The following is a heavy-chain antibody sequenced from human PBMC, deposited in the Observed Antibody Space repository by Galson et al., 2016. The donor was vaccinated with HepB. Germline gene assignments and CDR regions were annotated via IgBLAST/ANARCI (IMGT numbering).Heavy chain of an antibody. CDR3: ASRTNGRFTH. V-gene: IGHV3-21*04. J-gene: IGHJ5*02. CDR1: GFTFSSYW. D-gene: IGHD1-26*01. Sequence: LRLSCAASGFTFSSYWMHWVRQAPGKGLEWVSSITSNSNYIYYADSVKGRFTISRDNAKNSLFLQMNSLRGEDTAVYYCASRTNGRFTHWGQGTLVTVSS. CDR2: ITSNSNYI.